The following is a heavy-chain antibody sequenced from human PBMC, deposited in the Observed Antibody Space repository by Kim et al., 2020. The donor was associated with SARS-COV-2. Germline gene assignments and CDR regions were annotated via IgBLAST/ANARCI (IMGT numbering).Heavy chain of an antibody. V-gene: IGHV4-59*13. CDR2: IYYSGST. Sequence: SETLSLTCTVSGGSISSYYWSWIRQPPGKGLEWIGYIYYSGSTNYNPSLKSRVTISVDTSKNQFSLKLSSVTAADTAVYYCARAPPRYGSGKTRLNWFDPWGQGTLVTVSS. D-gene: IGHD3-10*01. J-gene: IGHJ5*02. CDR3: ARAPPRYGSGKTRLNWFDP. CDR1: GGSISSYY.